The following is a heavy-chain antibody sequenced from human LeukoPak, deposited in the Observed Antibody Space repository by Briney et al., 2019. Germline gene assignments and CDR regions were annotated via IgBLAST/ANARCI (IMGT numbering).Heavy chain of an antibody. J-gene: IGHJ4*02. V-gene: IGHV3-23*01. D-gene: IGHD3-16*01. CDR2: IPASGPKT. CDR3: VKEASKTFGIYTADY. CDR1: GFTFSSSA. Sequence: GGSLRLSCAASGFTFSSSAMGWVRRAPQKGLEWVSAIPASGPKTYYTGSVRGRFAISRDNSKNTVYLQMQSLRAEDTAVYYCVKEASKTFGIYTADYWGQGTLVTVSS.